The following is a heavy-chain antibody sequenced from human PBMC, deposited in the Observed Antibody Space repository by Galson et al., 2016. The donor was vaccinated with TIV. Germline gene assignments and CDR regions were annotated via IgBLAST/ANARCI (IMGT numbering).Heavy chain of an antibody. CDR2: IIPLFGSA. V-gene: IGHV1-69*13. CDR3: ARVYFILSSASFDH. CDR1: GGSFSSYV. D-gene: IGHD2/OR15-2a*01. J-gene: IGHJ4*02. Sequence: SVKVSCKASGGSFSSYVFNWVRQAPGQGLEWMGNIIPLFGSANYAQKFQGRVTITADESTSTAYMELSRLRSEDTAIYYCARVYFILSSASFDHWGQGTLVTVSS.